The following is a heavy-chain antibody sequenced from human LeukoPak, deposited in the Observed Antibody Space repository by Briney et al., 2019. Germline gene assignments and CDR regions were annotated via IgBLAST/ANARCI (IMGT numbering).Heavy chain of an antibody. V-gene: IGHV3-9*01. Sequence: GGSLRLSCAASGFTFDDYAMHWVRQAPGKGLEWVSGISWNSGSIGYADSVKGRFTISRDNAKNSLYLQMNSLRAEDTALYYCAKDSAVAPRYFDYWGQGTLVTVSS. CDR1: GFTFDDYA. CDR2: ISWNSGSI. J-gene: IGHJ4*02. CDR3: AKDSAVAPRYFDY.